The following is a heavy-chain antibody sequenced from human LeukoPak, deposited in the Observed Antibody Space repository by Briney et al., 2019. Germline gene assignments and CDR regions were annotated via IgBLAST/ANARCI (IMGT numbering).Heavy chain of an antibody. J-gene: IGHJ6*04. CDR2: ISGSGGST. Sequence: GGSLRLSCAASGCTFSSYAMSWVRQAPGKGLEWVSAISGSGGSTYYADSVKGRSPISRDNSNNTLYLQMNSLTAEDTAVYYCAKGLCNDPRKGLYYYYGMDVWGKGTTVTVSS. V-gene: IGHV3-23*01. CDR3: AKGLCNDPRKGLYYYYGMDV. CDR1: GCTFSSYA. D-gene: IGHD1-1*01.